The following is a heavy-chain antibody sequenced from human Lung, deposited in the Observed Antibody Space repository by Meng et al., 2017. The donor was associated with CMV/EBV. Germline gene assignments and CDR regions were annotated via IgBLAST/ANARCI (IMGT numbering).Heavy chain of an antibody. CDR3: ARDSCSSHICDKGHDAFDI. D-gene: IGHD2-2*01. J-gene: IGHJ3*02. Sequence: GGXXRLSCAASGFTFSDYYMSWIRQAPGEGLEWISYISGSSNTIYYADSVRGRVTISRDSAKTSLYLQMHSLRAEDTTLYYCARDSCSSHICDKGHDAFDIWGQGTXVTVSS. V-gene: IGHV3-11*01. CDR2: ISGSSNTI. CDR1: GFTFSDYY.